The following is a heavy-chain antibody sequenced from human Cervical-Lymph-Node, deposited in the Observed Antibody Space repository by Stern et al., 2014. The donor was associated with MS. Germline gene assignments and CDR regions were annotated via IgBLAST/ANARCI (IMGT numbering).Heavy chain of an antibody. D-gene: IGHD3-3*01. CDR2: INYSGNT. CDR1: DGSISSSSYY. J-gene: IGHJ5*02. V-gene: IGHV4-39*01. CDR3: ARHPLGSRYRFDT. Sequence: QLQLQESGPGLARPSDTLSLTCTVSDGSISSSSYYWDWIRQPPGEGLEWIGNINYSGNTYYNPSLRSRVTISVDTSKNQLSLNVRSVTAADTAVYYCARHPLGSRYRFDTWGQGTLVTVSS.